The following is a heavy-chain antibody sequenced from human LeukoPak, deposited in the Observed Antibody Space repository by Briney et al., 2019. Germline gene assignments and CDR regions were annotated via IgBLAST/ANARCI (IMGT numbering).Heavy chain of an antibody. J-gene: IGHJ3*02. D-gene: IGHD5-18*01. Sequence: SETLSLTCTGSGGSISSYYWSWIRQPPGQGLEWIGYTYYSGSTNYNPSLKSRVTISVDTSKKQFFLKLSSVTAEDKAVYYCARRGYSYGHAFDIWGQGTMVAVSS. CDR3: ARRGYSYGHAFDI. CDR2: TYYSGST. V-gene: IGHV4-59*01. CDR1: GGSISSYY.